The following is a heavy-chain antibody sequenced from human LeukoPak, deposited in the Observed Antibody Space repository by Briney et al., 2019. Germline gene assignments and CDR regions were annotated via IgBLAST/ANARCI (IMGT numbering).Heavy chain of an antibody. CDR3: ARRRGYGGTYYYYYYYMDV. CDR1: GVSISSSTYS. J-gene: IGHJ6*03. Sequence: SETLSLTCTVFGVSISSSTYSWAWIRQPPGKGLEWIGRIYYRGTTYYYPSLKSRVTISVDTSKNQFSLKLSSVTAADTAVYYCARRRGYGGTYYYYYYYMDVWGKGTTVTVSS. V-gene: IGHV4-39*01. CDR2: IYYRGTT. D-gene: IGHD4-23*01.